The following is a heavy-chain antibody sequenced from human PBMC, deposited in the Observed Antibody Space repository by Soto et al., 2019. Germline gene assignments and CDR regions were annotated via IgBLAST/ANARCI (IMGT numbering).Heavy chain of an antibody. Sequence: EVQLVESGGGLVQPGGSLRLSCAASGFTLSNYWMHWARQAPGKGLVWVSRISSDGSSTNYADSVKGRFTISRDNAKNKLQLQRNSGGAEDTAVYYCARGPYCCSSSCYSYVDSWGEGTLVTVSS. D-gene: IGHD2-2*01. V-gene: IGHV3-74*01. CDR3: ARGPYCCSSSCYSYVDS. CDR2: ISSDGSST. J-gene: IGHJ4*02. CDR1: GFTLSNYW.